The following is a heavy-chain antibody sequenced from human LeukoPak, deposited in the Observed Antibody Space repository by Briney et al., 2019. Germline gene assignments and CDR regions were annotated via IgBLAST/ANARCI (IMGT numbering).Heavy chain of an antibody. J-gene: IGHJ4*02. CDR3: ARSGRGAAGTRYISDS. D-gene: IGHD6-13*01. Sequence: SETLSLTCTVSGGSISTSSYYWGWVRQPPGKGLEWIGNIFYSGSTYYSPSLKSRVTISLDTSKNQFSLELSSVTAADTAVYYCARSGRGAAGTRYISDSWGQGTLVTVSS. CDR2: IFYSGST. CDR1: GGSISTSSYY. V-gene: IGHV4-39*07.